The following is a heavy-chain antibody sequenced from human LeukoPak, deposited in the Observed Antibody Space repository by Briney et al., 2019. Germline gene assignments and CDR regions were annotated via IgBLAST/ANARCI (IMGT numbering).Heavy chain of an antibody. J-gene: IGHJ4*01. D-gene: IGHD2-8*01. CDR1: GFTFSDYY. V-gene: IGHV3-11*01. Sequence: GGSLRLSCAASGFTFSDYYMSWIRQAPGKGLEWLSYISSSGSTIYYADSVKGRFTISRDNAKNSLYLQMNSLKIEDTAVYYCTKLARAPRDFDYWGQGTLVTVSS. CDR2: ISSSGSTI. CDR3: TKLARAPRDFDY.